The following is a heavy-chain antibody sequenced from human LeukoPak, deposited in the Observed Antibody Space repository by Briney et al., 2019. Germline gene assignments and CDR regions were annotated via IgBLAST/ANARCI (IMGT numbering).Heavy chain of an antibody. CDR3: ARHVVAVGFNY. CDR1: GFTFSSYS. Sequence: GGSLRLSCAASGFTFSSYSMNWVRQAPGKGLQWVSSITSSSSYIYYADSVKGRFTISRDNAKNSLYLQMNSLRAEDTAVYYCARHVVAVGFNYWGQGTLVTVSS. CDR2: ITSSSSYI. V-gene: IGHV3-21*01. D-gene: IGHD3-22*01. J-gene: IGHJ4*02.